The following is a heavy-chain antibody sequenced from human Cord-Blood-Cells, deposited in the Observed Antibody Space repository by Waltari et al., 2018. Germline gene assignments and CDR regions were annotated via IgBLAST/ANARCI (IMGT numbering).Heavy chain of an antibody. V-gene: IGHV4-59*01. J-gene: IGHJ2*01. Sequence: QVQLQESGPGLVKPSETLSLTSTDSGCSISSYYWSWIRPPPGKGMGWIGYIYTSGDTHYNPSRKSRIPRSVDTSKSQLSLSLCSVTAADTAVDCCAGVERGYCSGGSCYYWYFDLWGRGTLVTVSS. CDR2: IYTSGDT. D-gene: IGHD2-15*01. CDR1: GCSISSYY. CDR3: AGVERGYCSGGSCYYWYFDL.